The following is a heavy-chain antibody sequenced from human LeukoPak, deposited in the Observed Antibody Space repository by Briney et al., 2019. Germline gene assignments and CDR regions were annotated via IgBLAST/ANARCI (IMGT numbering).Heavy chain of an antibody. CDR3: ATYYSDTSARD. D-gene: IGHD3-22*01. J-gene: IGHJ4*02. CDR2: VNPNSGDT. V-gene: IGHV1-2*02. CDR1: GHTFTAYY. Sequence: ASVKVSCTASGHTFTAYYMSWVRQAPGQGLEWMGWVNPNSGDTNYAPKFQGRVTMTRDTSISTAYMELSSLRSDDTAVYFCATYYSDTSARDWGQGTLVTVSS.